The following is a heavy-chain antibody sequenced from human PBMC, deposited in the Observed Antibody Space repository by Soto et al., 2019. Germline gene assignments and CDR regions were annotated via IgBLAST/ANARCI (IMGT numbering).Heavy chain of an antibody. D-gene: IGHD2-2*01. Sequence: PGGSLRLSCAASGFTFSNFGMDWVRQAPGKGLEWVALISYDGSNKYYADSVKGRFTISRDSSKNTLYLQMNSLRAEDTAVYYWAKGQSSSSRYGLDVWGQGTTVSVSS. CDR3: AKGQSSSSRYGLDV. J-gene: IGHJ6*01. CDR2: ISYDGSNK. V-gene: IGHV3-30*18. CDR1: GFTFSNFG.